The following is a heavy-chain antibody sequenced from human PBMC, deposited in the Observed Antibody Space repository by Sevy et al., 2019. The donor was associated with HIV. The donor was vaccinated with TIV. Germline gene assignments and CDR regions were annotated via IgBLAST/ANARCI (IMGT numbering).Heavy chain of an antibody. CDR3: ARYLIVVVPAAEYYFDY. Sequence: GESLKISCKGSGYTFTNYWIGWVRHMPGEGLEWMGISYPGDSDTTYSPSFQGQVTISADKSISTAYLQWSSLKASDTAMYYCARYLIVVVPAAEYYFDYWGQGTLVTVSS. J-gene: IGHJ4*02. D-gene: IGHD2-2*01. CDR2: SYPGDSDT. CDR1: GYTFTNYW. V-gene: IGHV5-51*01.